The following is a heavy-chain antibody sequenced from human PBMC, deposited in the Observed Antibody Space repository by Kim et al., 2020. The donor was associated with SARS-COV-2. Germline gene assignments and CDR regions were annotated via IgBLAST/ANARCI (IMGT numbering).Heavy chain of an antibody. V-gene: IGHV4-31*03. D-gene: IGHD6-13*01. CDR1: GGSISSGGYY. Sequence: SETLSLTCTVSGGSISSGGYYWSWIRQHPGKGLEWIGYIYYSGSTYYNPSLKSRLTISVDTSKNQFSLKLSSVTAADTAVYYCARDYSSSWYPDYYYGMDVWGQGTTVTVSS. CDR3: ARDYSSSWYPDYYYGMDV. CDR2: IYYSGST. J-gene: IGHJ6*02.